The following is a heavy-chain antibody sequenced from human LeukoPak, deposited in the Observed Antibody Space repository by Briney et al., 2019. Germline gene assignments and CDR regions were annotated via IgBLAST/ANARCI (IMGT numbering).Heavy chain of an antibody. D-gene: IGHD6-6*01. J-gene: IGHJ4*02. CDR1: GFTFSSYA. CDR3: ASLWSIAARHDDY. Sequence: GGSLRLSCAASGFTFSSYAMHWARQAPGKGLEGVAVISYDGSNKYYADSVKGRFTISRDNSKNTLYLQMNSLRAEDTAVYYCASLWSIAARHDDYWGQGTLVTVSS. CDR2: ISYDGSNK. V-gene: IGHV3-30*01.